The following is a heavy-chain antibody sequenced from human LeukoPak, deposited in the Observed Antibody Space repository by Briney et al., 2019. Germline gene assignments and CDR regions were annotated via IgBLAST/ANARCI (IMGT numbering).Heavy chain of an antibody. V-gene: IGHV4-59*03. CDR2: IDSSGIT. D-gene: IGHD6-19*01. CDR1: GGSISSFY. Sequence: SETLSLTCTVSGGSISSFYYTWIRQPPGKGLEWIGYIDSSGITNYNSSLNSRVTISLDTSQNQFSLKLNSVTAADTAVYYCAAVASGWYPDYWGQGALVTVAS. J-gene: IGHJ4*02. CDR3: AAVASGWYPDY.